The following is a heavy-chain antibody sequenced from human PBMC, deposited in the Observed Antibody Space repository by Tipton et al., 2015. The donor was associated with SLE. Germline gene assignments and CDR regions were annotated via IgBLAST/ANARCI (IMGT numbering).Heavy chain of an antibody. D-gene: IGHD3-22*01. CDR2: VYYTGNT. V-gene: IGHV4-39*07. CDR3: ARDEYRYDATGYHLLGHFDF. J-gene: IGHJ4*02. CDR1: GGFISSSSYF. Sequence: TLSLTCTVSGGFISSSSYFWAWIRQPPGKGLEWVGTVYYTGNTFYNPSLKSRVTISVDTSKNQFSLKLSSVTAADTAVYYCARDEYRYDATGYHLLGHFDFWGQGTLVTVSS.